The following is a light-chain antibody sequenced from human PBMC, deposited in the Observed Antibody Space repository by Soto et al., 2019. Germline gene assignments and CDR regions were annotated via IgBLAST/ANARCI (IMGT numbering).Light chain of an antibody. CDR1: QSISSF. Sequence: DIQMTQSPSSLSASVGDRVSITCRASQSISSFLNWYQQKPGKAPKLLIYTASNLHSGVPSRFSGSESGTDFTLTITSLQPEDFATYYCQQSYSTPITFGQGTLREIK. V-gene: IGKV1-39*01. CDR2: TAS. J-gene: IGKJ5*01. CDR3: QQSYSTPIT.